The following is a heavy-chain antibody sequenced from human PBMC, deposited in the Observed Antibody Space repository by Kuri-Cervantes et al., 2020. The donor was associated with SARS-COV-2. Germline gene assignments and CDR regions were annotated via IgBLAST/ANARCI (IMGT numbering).Heavy chain of an antibody. CDR2: ISSSSSYT. Sequence: GESLKISCAASGFNFSDYYMSWIRQAPGKGLEWVSYISSSSSYTNYADSVKGRFTISRDNAKNSLYLQMNSLRAEDTAVYYCARAITMIVVVSPYFDYWGQGTLVNVSS. V-gene: IGHV3-11*06. D-gene: IGHD3-22*01. J-gene: IGHJ4*02. CDR1: GFNFSDYY. CDR3: ARAITMIVVVSPYFDY.